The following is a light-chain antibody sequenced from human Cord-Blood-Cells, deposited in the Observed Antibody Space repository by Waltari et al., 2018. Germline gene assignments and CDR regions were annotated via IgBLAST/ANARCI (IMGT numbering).Light chain of an antibody. J-gene: IGKJ2*01. CDR1: QSVSSN. CDR3: QQYNNWPPYT. V-gene: IGKV3-15*01. Sequence: EIVMTQSPATLSVSPGERATLSCRASQSVSSNLAWYQQKPGQAPRPRIYGASTRDTGIPARFSGSGSGTEFTLTISSMQSEDFAVYYCQQYNNWPPYTFGQGTKLEIK. CDR2: GAS.